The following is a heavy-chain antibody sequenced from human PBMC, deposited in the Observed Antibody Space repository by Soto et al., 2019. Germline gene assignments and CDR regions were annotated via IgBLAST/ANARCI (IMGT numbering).Heavy chain of an antibody. J-gene: IGHJ4*02. Sequence: QVQLQESGPGLVKPSQTLSLTCTVSGGSISSGGYYWSWIRQHPGKGLEWIGFIYNSGGTYYNPSLMSRVPISVDPSKNQFSLALSFVTAADTAVYYCARQDGDYLDYWGRGALVTVSS. D-gene: IGHD4-17*01. CDR2: IYNSGGT. CDR3: ARQDGDYLDY. CDR1: GGSISSGGYY. V-gene: IGHV4-31*03.